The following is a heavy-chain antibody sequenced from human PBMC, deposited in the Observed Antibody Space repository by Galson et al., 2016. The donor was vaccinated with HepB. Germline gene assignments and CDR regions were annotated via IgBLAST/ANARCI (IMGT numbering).Heavy chain of an antibody. V-gene: IGHV5-10-1*01. CDR3: ATIPPTVVTPGRES. CDR2: IDPSDSYT. CDR1: GSTFVNYW. D-gene: IGHD4-23*01. Sequence: QSGAEVTKPGESLRISCKASGSTFVNYWINWVRQMPGKGLRWMGRIDPSDSYTNYSPSFQGHVTISVDKSISTAYLQWSSLKASDTAMYYCATIPPTVVTPGRESWGQGTLVTVSS. J-gene: IGHJ4*02.